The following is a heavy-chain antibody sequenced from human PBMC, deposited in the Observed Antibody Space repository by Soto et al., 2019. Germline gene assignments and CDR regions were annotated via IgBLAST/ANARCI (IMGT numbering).Heavy chain of an antibody. V-gene: IGHV4-34*01. CDR1: GGSFSGYY. D-gene: IGHD6-6*01. Sequence: SETLSLTCAVYGGSFSGYYWSWIRQPPGKGLEWIGEINHSGSTNYNPSLKSRVTISVDTSKNQFSLKLSSVTAADTAVYYCARVEQLVPNYDAFDIWGQGTMVTVSS. CDR2: INHSGST. J-gene: IGHJ3*02. CDR3: ARVEQLVPNYDAFDI.